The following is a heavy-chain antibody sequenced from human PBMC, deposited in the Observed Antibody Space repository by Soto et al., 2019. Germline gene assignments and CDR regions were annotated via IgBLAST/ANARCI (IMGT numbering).Heavy chain of an antibody. CDR2: IYYSGST. V-gene: IGHV4-31*03. Sequence: LSLTCTVSGGSISSGGYYWSWIRQHPGKGLEWIGYIYYSGSTYYNPSLKSRVTISVDTSKNQFSLKLSSVTAADTAVYYCARGDAYDYVWGSYRYGPVLFDYWGQGTLVTVSS. CDR3: ARGDAYDYVWGSYRYGPVLFDY. CDR1: GGSISSGGYY. D-gene: IGHD3-16*02. J-gene: IGHJ4*02.